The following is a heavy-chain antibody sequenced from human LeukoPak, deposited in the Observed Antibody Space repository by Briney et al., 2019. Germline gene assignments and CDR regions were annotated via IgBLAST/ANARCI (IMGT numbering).Heavy chain of an antibody. Sequence: SENLSLTCTGSGGSSSSYYWSWIPQPPGKGPVWIVRIYTSGSTNYNPSLKSRVTMSVDTSKNQFSLQLSSVTAAHTSVYYGASPRRRTFGVVSVDAFDIWGQATMLSVSS. CDR1: GGSSSSYY. J-gene: IGHJ3*02. CDR2: IYTSGST. CDR3: ASPRRRTFGVVSVDAFDI. D-gene: IGHD3-3*01. V-gene: IGHV4-4*07.